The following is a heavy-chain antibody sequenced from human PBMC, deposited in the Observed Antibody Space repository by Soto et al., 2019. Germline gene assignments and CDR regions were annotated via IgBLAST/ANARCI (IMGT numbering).Heavy chain of an antibody. CDR3: ARLQWLVHGAFDI. D-gene: IGHD6-19*01. J-gene: IGHJ3*02. Sequence: LRLSCAASGFTFSSYWMSWVRQAPGKGLEWVANIKQDGSEKYYVDSVKGRFTISRDNAKNSLYLQMNSLRAEDTAVYYCARLQWLVHGAFDIWGQGTMVTVSS. CDR1: GFTFSSYW. V-gene: IGHV3-7*01. CDR2: IKQDGSEK.